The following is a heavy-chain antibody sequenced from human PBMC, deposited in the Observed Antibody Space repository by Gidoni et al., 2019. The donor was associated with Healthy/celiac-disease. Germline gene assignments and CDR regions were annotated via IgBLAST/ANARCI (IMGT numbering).Heavy chain of an antibody. CDR2: IIPIFGTA. CDR3: ARESRYYDYVWGSYLNAFDI. CDR1: GGTFSSYA. Sequence: QVQLVQSGAEVKKPGSSVKVSCKASGGTFSSYAISCVRQAPGQGLEWMGGIIPIFGTANYAQKFQDRVTITADKSTNTAYMELSSLRSEDTAVYYCARESRYYDYVWGSYLNAFDIWGQGTMVTVSS. J-gene: IGHJ3*02. V-gene: IGHV1-69*06. D-gene: IGHD3-16*01.